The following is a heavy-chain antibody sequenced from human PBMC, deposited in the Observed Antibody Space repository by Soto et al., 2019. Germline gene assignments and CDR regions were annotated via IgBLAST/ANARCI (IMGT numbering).Heavy chain of an antibody. V-gene: IGHV5-51*01. J-gene: IGHJ6*02. CDR1: GYSFTSYW. Sequence: EVQLVQSGAEVKKPGESLKISCKGSGYSFTSYWIGWVRQMPGKGLEWMGIIYPGDSDTRYSPSFQGQVTISADKSISTAYLQWSSLKASDTAMYYCARRLYCSGGSCYSSYYGMDVWGQGTTVTVSS. CDR3: ARRLYCSGGSCYSSYYGMDV. D-gene: IGHD2-15*01. CDR2: IYPGDSDT.